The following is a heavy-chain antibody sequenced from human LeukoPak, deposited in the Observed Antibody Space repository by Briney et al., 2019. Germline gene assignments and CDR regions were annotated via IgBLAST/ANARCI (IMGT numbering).Heavy chain of an antibody. D-gene: IGHD3-10*01. CDR2: IHFDGFNT. Sequence: GGSLRLSCAASGFTFSNYWIYWVRQPPGKGLVWVSRIHFDGFNTNYGDSVKGRFTISRDNAKNTVYLQMNSLRADDTAVYYCARGRGGDYGSGSFYFDYWGQGALVTVSS. V-gene: IGHV3-74*01. CDR3: ARGRGGDYGSGSFYFDY. CDR1: GFTFSNYW. J-gene: IGHJ4*02.